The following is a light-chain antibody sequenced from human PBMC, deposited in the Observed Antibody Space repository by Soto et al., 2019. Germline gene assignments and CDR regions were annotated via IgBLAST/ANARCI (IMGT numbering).Light chain of an antibody. Sequence: EIVLTQSPATLSLSPGERATLSCRASQSVSRYLGWYQQRPGQAPRLLIYDASNRATGVPARFSGTGSGTDFTLTISSLEPEDSAVYYCQQRTNWPLTFCGGTKVEIK. V-gene: IGKV3-11*01. J-gene: IGKJ4*01. CDR1: QSVSRY. CDR2: DAS. CDR3: QQRTNWPLT.